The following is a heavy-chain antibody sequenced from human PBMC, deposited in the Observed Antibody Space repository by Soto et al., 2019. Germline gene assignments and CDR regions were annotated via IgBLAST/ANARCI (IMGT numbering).Heavy chain of an antibody. CDR1: GFTFSDQY. D-gene: IGHD1-26*01. CDR3: ARASSDHYRKYYYMDL. J-gene: IGHJ6*03. Sequence: EVQLVESGGGLVQPGGSLRLSCAASGFTFSDQYIDWVRQAPGKGLEWIGRSRNKANSYATEYAAPVKGRFTIARDDSENSLFLKMNSLKTDDTAVYYCARASSDHYRKYYYMDLWGKGTTVTVSS. CDR2: SRNKANSYAT. V-gene: IGHV3-72*01.